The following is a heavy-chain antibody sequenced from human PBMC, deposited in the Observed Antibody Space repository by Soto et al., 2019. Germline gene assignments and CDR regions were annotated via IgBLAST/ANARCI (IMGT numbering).Heavy chain of an antibody. CDR2: ISYDGSNK. V-gene: IGHV3-30-3*01. CDR3: ARDMRPRDYSSSWYGGNYYYYYGMDV. Sequence: QVQLVESGGGVVQPGRSLRLSCAASGFTFSSYAMHWVRQAPGKGLEWVAVISYDGSNKYYADSVKGRFTISRDNSKNTLYLQMNSLRAEDTAVYYCARDMRPRDYSSSWYGGNYYYYYGMDVWGQGTTVTVSS. J-gene: IGHJ6*02. CDR1: GFTFSSYA. D-gene: IGHD6-13*01.